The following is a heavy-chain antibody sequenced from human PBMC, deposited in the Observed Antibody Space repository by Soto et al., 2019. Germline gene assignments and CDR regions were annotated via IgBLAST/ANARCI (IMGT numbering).Heavy chain of an antibody. CDR1: SGSISSSNW. CDR2: IYHSGST. Sequence: SETLSLTCAVSSGSISSSNWWSWVRQPPGKGLEWIGEIYHSGSTNYNPSLKSRVTISVDKSKNQFSLKLSSVTAADTAVYYCARAPLERHYYYYYMDVWGKGTTVTVSS. V-gene: IGHV4-4*02. J-gene: IGHJ6*03. CDR3: ARAPLERHYYYYYMDV. D-gene: IGHD1-1*01.